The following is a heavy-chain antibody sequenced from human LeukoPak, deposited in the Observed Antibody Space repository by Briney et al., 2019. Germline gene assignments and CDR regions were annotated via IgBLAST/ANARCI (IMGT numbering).Heavy chain of an antibody. CDR2: INSDGSST. CDR1: GFTYSSYW. J-gene: IGHJ4*02. CDR3: TREGGYDCSSTSCYPDY. D-gene: IGHD2-2*01. V-gene: IGHV3-74*01. Sequence: GGSLRLSCAASGFTYSSYWMHWVRQAPGKGLVWVSRINSDGSSTSYADSMKGRFTISRDNAKNTLYLQMNSLRAEDTAVYYCTREGGYDCSSTSCYPDYWGQGTLVTVSS.